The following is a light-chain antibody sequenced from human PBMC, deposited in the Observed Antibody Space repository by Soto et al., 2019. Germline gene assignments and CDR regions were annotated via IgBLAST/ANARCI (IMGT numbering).Light chain of an antibody. Sequence: EIVLTQSPGTQSLSPGGRAALCSRASQSVSSYSLAWYQQRPGQAPRLLIYSTSSRATGIPDRFSGSVSGTDFTLSISSLEPEDFAVYYCQQRSDWLTFGGGTKVDIK. CDR3: QQRSDWLT. CDR2: STS. CDR1: QSVSSYS. V-gene: IGKV3D-20*02. J-gene: IGKJ4*01.